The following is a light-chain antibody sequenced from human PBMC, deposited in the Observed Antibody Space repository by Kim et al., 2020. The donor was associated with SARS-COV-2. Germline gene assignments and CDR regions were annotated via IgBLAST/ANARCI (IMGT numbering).Light chain of an antibody. CDR2: GAS. CDR1: QSVGSNY. Sequence: EIVLTQSPGTLSFSPGERATLSCRASQSVGSNYLAWFQQKPGQPPRLLIYGASSRATGIPDRFSGSGSGTDFTLTISRLEPDDFALYYCQHYGTSPPYTFGQGTKLEI. CDR3: QHYGTSPPYT. V-gene: IGKV3-20*01. J-gene: IGKJ2*01.